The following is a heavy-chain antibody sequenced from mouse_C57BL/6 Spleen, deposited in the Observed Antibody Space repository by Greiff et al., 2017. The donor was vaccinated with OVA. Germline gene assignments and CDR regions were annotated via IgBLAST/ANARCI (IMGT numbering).Heavy chain of an antibody. J-gene: IGHJ4*01. Sequence: VQLQQPGAELVRPGSSVKLSCKASGYTFTSYWMDWVKQRPGQGLEWIGNIYPSDSETHYNQKFKDKATLTVAKSSSTAYMQLSSLTSEDSAVYYCARRGDYSKEGYAMDYWGQGTSVTVSS. D-gene: IGHD2-5*01. CDR1: GYTFTSYW. V-gene: IGHV1-61*01. CDR2: IYPSDSET. CDR3: ARRGDYSKEGYAMDY.